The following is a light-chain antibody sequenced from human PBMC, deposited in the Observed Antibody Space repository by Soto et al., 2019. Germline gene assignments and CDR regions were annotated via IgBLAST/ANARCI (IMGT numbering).Light chain of an antibody. CDR1: RSNIGINA. CDR2: ANN. J-gene: IGLJ2*01. Sequence: QSVLTQPPSVSGTPGQRVSISCSGSRSNIGINAVDWYHQLPGTAPKVLIYANNQRPSGVPDRFSGSKSGTSASLAINGLQSDDEAHYYCAAWDDSLNGLVFGGGTKLNVL. V-gene: IGLV1-44*01. CDR3: AAWDDSLNGLV.